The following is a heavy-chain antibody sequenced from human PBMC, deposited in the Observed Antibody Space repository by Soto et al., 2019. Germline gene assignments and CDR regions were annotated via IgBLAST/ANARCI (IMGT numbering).Heavy chain of an antibody. V-gene: IGHV1-69*02. D-gene: IGHD3-10*01. Sequence: QVQLVQSGAEVKRPGSSVKVSCKASGDTFTFYSINWVRQAPGLGLEWMGRINPILSMSNYAQRFQGRVTMTADKSTSTAYMELSSLRSEDTAIYYCASSYGLGYRVFDYWGQGALVTVSS. CDR3: ASSYGLGYRVFDY. J-gene: IGHJ4*02. CDR1: GDTFTFYS. CDR2: INPILSMS.